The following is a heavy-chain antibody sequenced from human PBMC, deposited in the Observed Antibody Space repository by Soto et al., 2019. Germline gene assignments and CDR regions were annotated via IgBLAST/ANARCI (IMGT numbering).Heavy chain of an antibody. CDR1: GFTFSNAW. Sequence: GGSLRLSCAASGFTFSNAWMNWVRQAPGKGLEWVGRIKSKTDGGTTDYAAPVKGRFTISRNDSKNTLYLQMNSLKTEDTAVYYCTTGEGHYDILTGYTFPFDYWGQGTLVTVSS. CDR3: TTGEGHYDILTGYTFPFDY. J-gene: IGHJ4*02. D-gene: IGHD3-9*01. V-gene: IGHV3-15*07. CDR2: IKSKTDGGTT.